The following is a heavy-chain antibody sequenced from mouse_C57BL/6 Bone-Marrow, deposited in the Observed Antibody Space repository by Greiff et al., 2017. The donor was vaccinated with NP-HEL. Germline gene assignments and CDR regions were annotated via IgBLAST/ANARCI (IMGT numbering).Heavy chain of an antibody. D-gene: IGHD1-1*01. V-gene: IGHV1-69*01. J-gene: IGHJ1*03. CDR1: GYTFTSYW. Sequence: QVQLQQPGAELVMPGASVKLSCKASGYTFTSYWMHWVKQRPGQGLEWIGEIDPSDSYTNYNQKFKGKSTLTVDKSSSTAYMQRSSLTSEDSAVYYGARRPGGSSFYWYFDVWGTGTTVTVSS. CDR3: ARRPGGSSFYWYFDV. CDR2: IDPSDSYT.